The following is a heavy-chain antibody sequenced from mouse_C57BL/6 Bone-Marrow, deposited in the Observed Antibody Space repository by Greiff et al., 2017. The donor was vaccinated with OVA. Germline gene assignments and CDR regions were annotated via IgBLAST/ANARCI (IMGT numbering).Heavy chain of an antibody. CDR2: IYPGDGDT. Sequence: QVQLQQSGPELVKPGASVKISCKASGYAFSSSWMNWVKQRPGKGLEWIGRIYPGDGDTNYNGKFKGKATLTADKSSSPAYMQLSSLTSEDSAVYFCARDYGSRYYFDYWGQGTTLTVSS. D-gene: IGHD1-1*01. J-gene: IGHJ2*01. CDR1: GYAFSSSW. V-gene: IGHV1-82*01. CDR3: ARDYGSRYYFDY.